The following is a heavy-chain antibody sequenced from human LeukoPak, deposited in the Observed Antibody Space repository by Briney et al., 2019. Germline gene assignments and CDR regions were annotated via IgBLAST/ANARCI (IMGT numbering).Heavy chain of an antibody. CDR3: ARGAAVAVTFDY. CDR2: IYTGGNT. V-gene: IGHV3-53*01. CDR1: RFTFSNYD. Sequence: GRSLRLSCTASRFTFSNYDMHWVRQAPGKGLEWVSIIYTGGNTYYADSVRGRFTISRDNSRNTVDLQMNSLRAEDTAVYYCARGAAVAVTFDYWGQGTLVTVSS. J-gene: IGHJ4*02. D-gene: IGHD6-19*01.